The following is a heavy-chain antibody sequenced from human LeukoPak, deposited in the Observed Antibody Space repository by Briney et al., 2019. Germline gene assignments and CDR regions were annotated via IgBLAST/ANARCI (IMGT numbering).Heavy chain of an antibody. Sequence: SETLSLTCTVSGGSISSYYWSWIRQPPGKGLEWIGYIYYSGSTNYNPSLKSRVTISVDTSKNQFSLKLSSVTAADTAVYYCARDSNWYDAFDIWGQGTMVTVPS. D-gene: IGHD6-13*01. J-gene: IGHJ3*02. CDR2: IYYSGST. V-gene: IGHV4-59*01. CDR1: GGSISSYY. CDR3: ARDSNWYDAFDI.